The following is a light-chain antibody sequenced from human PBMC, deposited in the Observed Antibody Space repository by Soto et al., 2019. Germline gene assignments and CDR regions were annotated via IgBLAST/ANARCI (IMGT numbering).Light chain of an antibody. V-gene: IGKV3-20*01. CDR3: QQYDTSPYT. Sequence: EIVLTQSPGTLSLSPGERASLSCRASHSIHSSFLAWYQQKPGQAPRLLIYGASSRATDIPDRFSGGGSGTDFALTVSILEPEYFAVYYCQQYDTSPYTFGQGTKLEI. CDR1: HSIHSSF. CDR2: GAS. J-gene: IGKJ2*01.